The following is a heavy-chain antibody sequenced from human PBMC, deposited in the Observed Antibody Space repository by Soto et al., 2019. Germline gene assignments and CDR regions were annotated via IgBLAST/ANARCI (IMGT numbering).Heavy chain of an antibody. CDR1: GGSISSSNW. CDR3: ARGSRLDSIGWYTYFQH. J-gene: IGHJ1*01. CDR2: IYHSGST. D-gene: IGHD6-19*01. Sequence: QVQLQESGPGLVKPSGTLSLTCAVSGGSISSSNWWSWVRQPPGKGLEWIGEIYHSGSTNYNPSLKGRATISVDKSKNQFSLKLSSVTAADTAVYYCARGSRLDSIGWYTYFQHWGRGTWSPSPQ. V-gene: IGHV4-4*02.